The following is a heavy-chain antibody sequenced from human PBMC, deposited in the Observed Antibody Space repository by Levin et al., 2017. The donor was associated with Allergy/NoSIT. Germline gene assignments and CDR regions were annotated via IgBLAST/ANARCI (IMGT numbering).Heavy chain of an antibody. CDR3: ARALAGYYDSSAALDY. CDR1: GFTFSSYG. V-gene: IGHV3-33*01. D-gene: IGHD3-22*01. J-gene: IGHJ4*02. Sequence: GGSLRLSCAASGFTFSSYGMHWVRQAPGKGLEWVAVIWYDGSNKYYADSVKGRFTISRDNSKNTLYLQMNSLRAEDTAVYYCARALAGYYDSSAALDYWGQGTLVTVSS. CDR2: IWYDGSNK.